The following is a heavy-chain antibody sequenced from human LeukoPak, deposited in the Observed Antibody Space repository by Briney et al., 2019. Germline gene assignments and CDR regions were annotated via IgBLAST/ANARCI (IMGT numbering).Heavy chain of an antibody. Sequence: GGSLRLSCEGSAFIFSGHWMNWVRQTPGKGLEWVASIKEDGSERQYVDSVKGRFSISRDNTKGSLFLQLNSLRAEDTAVYYCARRGATGGSYYFEQWGQGTLLTVSS. D-gene: IGHD2-15*01. J-gene: IGHJ4*02. CDR1: AFIFSGHW. CDR3: ARRGATGGSYYFEQ. CDR2: IKEDGSER. V-gene: IGHV3-7*03.